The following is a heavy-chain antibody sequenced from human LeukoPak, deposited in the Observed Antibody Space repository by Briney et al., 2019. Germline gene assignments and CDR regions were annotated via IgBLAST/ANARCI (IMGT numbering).Heavy chain of an antibody. D-gene: IGHD4-11*01. Sequence: SETLSLTCTVSGGSISSSSYYWGWTRQPPGKGLEWIGSIYYSGSTYYNPSLKSRVTISVDTSKNQFSLKLSSVTAADTAVYYCARLYSPTNWFDPWGQGTLVTVSS. J-gene: IGHJ5*02. V-gene: IGHV4-39*01. CDR3: ARLYSPTNWFDP. CDR2: IYYSGST. CDR1: GGSISSSSYY.